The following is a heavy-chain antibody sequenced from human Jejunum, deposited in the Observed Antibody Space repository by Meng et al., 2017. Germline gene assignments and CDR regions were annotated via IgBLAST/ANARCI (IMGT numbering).Heavy chain of an antibody. V-gene: IGHV3-7*01. J-gene: IGHJ4*02. D-gene: IGHD6-13*01. CDR3: ARGRYSSRWHDY. CDR1: GFTFSSYW. Sequence: GQLLGSGGGLVQPGGSLRLSLAASGFTFSSYWLIWVRQAPGKGLEWVANIKEDGSEKYYVDSVKGRFTISRDNAKNSLSLQMNSLRAEDTAVYYCARGRYSSRWHDYWGQGTLVTVSS. CDR2: IKEDGSEK.